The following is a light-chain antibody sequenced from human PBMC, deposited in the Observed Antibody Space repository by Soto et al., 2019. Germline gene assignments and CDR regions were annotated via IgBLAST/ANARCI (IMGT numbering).Light chain of an antibody. CDR2: DTS. J-gene: IGKJ4*01. V-gene: IGKV3-20*01. Sequence: IVLTQSPGTLSLSPGERATLSCRASQSIGRRYLAWYQQKPGQGPMLLIYDTSERASDIPDRFSGSGSGTDFILTISRLVPEDFAVYYCQYQGTFGGGTKVEIK. CDR1: QSIGRRY. CDR3: QYQGT.